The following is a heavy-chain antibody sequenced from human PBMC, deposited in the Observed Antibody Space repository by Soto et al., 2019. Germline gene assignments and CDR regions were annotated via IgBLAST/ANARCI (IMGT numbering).Heavy chain of an antibody. CDR2: INHSGST. Sequence: QVQLQQWGAGLLKPSETLSLTCAVYGGSFSGYYWSWIRQPPGKGLEWIGEINHSGSTNYNPSLKSRLTISVDTSKNQFSLKLSSVTAADTAVYYCARFPQRSGMDRGVPYYYGMDVWGQGTTVTVSS. D-gene: IGHD3-10*01. CDR1: GGSFSGYY. V-gene: IGHV4-34*01. J-gene: IGHJ6*01. CDR3: ARFPQRSGMDRGVPYYYGMDV.